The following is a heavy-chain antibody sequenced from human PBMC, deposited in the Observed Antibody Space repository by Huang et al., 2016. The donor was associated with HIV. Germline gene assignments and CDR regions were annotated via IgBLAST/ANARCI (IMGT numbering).Heavy chain of an antibody. CDR3: ARKFSSTWYRAFDL. J-gene: IGHJ3*01. Sequence: EVQLVQSGAEVKKPGESLKISCQGSGYSFNTYWIAWVRQMPGKGAEWIGIIYPGDSDTGYSPSFQCQVTISADKSIDTAYLQWRSLKASDTAMYYCARKFSSTWYRAFDLWGQGTMVTVSS. D-gene: IGHD6-13*01. V-gene: IGHV5-51*01. CDR1: GYSFNTYW. CDR2: IYPGDSDT.